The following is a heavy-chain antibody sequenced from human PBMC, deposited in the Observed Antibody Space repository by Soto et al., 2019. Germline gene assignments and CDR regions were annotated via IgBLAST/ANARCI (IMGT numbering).Heavy chain of an antibody. CDR3: ARTAILTGYDYYYGMDV. J-gene: IGHJ6*02. CDR2: INPNSGGT. D-gene: IGHD3-9*01. Sequence: GASVQVSCKASGYTFTSYGISWVRQAPGQGLEWMGWINPNSGGTNYAQKFQGWVTMTRDTSISTAYMELSRLRSDDTAVYYCARTAILTGYDYYYGMDVWGQGTTVTVSS. V-gene: IGHV1-2*04. CDR1: GYTFTSYG.